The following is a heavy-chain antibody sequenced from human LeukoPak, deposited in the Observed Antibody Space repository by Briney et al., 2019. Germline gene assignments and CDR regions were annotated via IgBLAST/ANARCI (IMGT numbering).Heavy chain of an antibody. CDR3: TTLYSGAMDY. J-gene: IGHJ4*02. D-gene: IGHD1-26*01. CDR1: GFSFNTYW. CDR2: IKTDGSST. V-gene: IGHV3-74*01. Sequence: GGSLRLSCAASGFSFNTYWRYWVRQVPEKGLVWVSRIKTDGSSTSYADSVKGRFTISRDNAKNTLYLQMNSLRAEDTAVYYCTTLYSGAMDYWGQGTLVTVSS.